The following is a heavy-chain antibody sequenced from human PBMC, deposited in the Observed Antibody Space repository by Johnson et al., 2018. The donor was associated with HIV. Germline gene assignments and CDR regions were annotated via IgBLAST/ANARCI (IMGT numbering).Heavy chain of an antibody. J-gene: IGHJ3*02. V-gene: IGHV3-30*02. CDR2: IRYDGSNK. D-gene: IGHD3-10*01. CDR1: GFTFSSYG. Sequence: QVQLVESGGGVVQPGGSLRLSCAASGFTFSSYGMHWVRQAPGKGLEWVAFIRYDGSNKYYADSVKGRFTISRDNSKNTLYLQMNSLRAEDTAVYYCASTGTGSDDAFDIWGQGRMVTVSS. CDR3: ASTGTGSDDAFDI.